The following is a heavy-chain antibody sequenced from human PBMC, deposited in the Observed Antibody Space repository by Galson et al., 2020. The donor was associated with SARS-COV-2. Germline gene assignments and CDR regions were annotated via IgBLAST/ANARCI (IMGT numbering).Heavy chain of an antibody. Sequence: ASVKVSCKASGYTFSNNYIHWVRQAPGQGLEWMGIINPIGGSTDYAQKLQGRVTLTRDTSTSTVYMELHSLRSDDTAVYYCARFVGDYHAFDVWGQGTMVNVSS. V-gene: IGHV1-46*04. CDR2: INPIGGST. J-gene: IGHJ3*01. CDR3: ARFVGDYHAFDV. CDR1: GYTFSNNY. D-gene: IGHD2-21*01.